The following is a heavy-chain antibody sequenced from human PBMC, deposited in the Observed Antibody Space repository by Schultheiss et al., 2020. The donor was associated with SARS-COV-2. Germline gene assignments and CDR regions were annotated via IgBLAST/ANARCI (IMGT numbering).Heavy chain of an antibody. V-gene: IGHV3-23*01. J-gene: IGHJ6*02. Sequence: GGSLRLSCAASGFTFSSYAMSWVRQAPGKGLEWVSAISGSGGSTYYADSVKGRFTISRDNSKNTLYLQMNSLRAEDTAVYYCAKGGSSTSQWSYYYGMDVWGQGTTVTVSS. D-gene: IGHD2-2*01. CDR2: ISGSGGST. CDR3: AKGGSSTSQWSYYYGMDV. CDR1: GFTFSSYA.